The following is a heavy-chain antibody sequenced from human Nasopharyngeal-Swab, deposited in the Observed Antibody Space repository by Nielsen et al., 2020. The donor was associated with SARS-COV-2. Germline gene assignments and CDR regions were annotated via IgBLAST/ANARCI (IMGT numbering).Heavy chain of an antibody. CDR2: ISSSGRHI. J-gene: IGHJ4*02. CDR3: AGGNQWLSFDL. V-gene: IGHV3-11*04. CDR1: GFTFSDSY. D-gene: IGHD6-19*01. Sequence: GESLKISCTGSGFTFSDSYMSWIRQAPGKGLEWVAYISSSGRHIYYADSVKGRFTISRDNAKNSLFLHMDSLRVEDTALYYCAGGNQWLSFDLWGRGTLVTVSS.